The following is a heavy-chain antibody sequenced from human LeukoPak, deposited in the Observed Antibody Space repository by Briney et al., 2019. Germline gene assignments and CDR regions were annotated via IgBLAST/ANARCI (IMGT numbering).Heavy chain of an antibody. V-gene: IGHV5-51*01. CDR1: GYSFTNYW. CDR3: ARFGGYCSSTICYGGFDY. D-gene: IGHD2-2*01. Sequence: GESLKISCEGSGYSFTNYWIGRVRQMPGKGLEWMGISHPDDSDTRYSPSFQGQVTISADKSIATAYLQRSSLKDSDTAMYYCARFGGYCSSTICYGGFDYWGQGTLVSVSS. J-gene: IGHJ4*02. CDR2: SHPDDSDT.